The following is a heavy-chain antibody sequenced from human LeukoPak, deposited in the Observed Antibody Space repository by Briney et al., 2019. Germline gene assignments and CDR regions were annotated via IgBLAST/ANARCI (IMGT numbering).Heavy chain of an antibody. CDR2: ISSSSNTI. D-gene: IGHD1-1*01. Sequence: GGSLRLSCAAYGFTFSSYTMNWVRQAPGKGLEWLSYISSSSNTIHYADSVKGRFTISRDNAKNSLYLQMNSLRAEDTAVYYCARGTSAFDVWGQGTMVTVSS. CDR1: GFTFSSYT. V-gene: IGHV3-48*04. J-gene: IGHJ3*01. CDR3: ARGTSAFDV.